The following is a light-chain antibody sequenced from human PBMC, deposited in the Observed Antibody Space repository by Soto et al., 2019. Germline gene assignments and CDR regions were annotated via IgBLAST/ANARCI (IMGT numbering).Light chain of an antibody. CDR1: QSISNDH. Sequence: EIVVTQSPGTLSLSPVERATLSCMASQSISNDHLAWYQQKPGQAPRLLIYGTSNRATGGIADRFSGSGSGTDFTLTISRLEPEDFAVYYCQYYGSSVTFAGGTKVDIK. CDR3: QYYGSSVT. J-gene: IGKJ4*01. CDR2: GTS. V-gene: IGKV3-20*01.